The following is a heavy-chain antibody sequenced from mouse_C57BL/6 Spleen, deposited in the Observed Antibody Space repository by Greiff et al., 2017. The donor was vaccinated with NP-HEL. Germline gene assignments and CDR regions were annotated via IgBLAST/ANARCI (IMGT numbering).Heavy chain of an antibody. J-gene: IGHJ2*01. V-gene: IGHV1-50*01. D-gene: IGHD2-3*01. CDR3: ARRCDGYLCY. Sequence: QVQLKQPGAELVKPGASVKLSCKASGYTFTSYWLPWVKQRPGQGLEWIGEIDPSDSYTNYNQKFKGKATLTVDTSSSTAYMQLSSLTSEDSAVYYCARRCDGYLCYWGQGTTLTVSS. CDR2: IDPSDSYT. CDR1: GYTFTSYW.